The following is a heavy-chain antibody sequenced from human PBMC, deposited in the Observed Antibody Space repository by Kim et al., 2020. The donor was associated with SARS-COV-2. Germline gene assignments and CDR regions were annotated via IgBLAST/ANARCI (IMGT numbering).Heavy chain of an antibody. D-gene: IGHD3-22*01. J-gene: IGHJ5*02. CDR1: GGTLRINA. CDR3: ARWCYDDRSGYYSWFDP. V-gene: IGHV1-69*13. CDR2: IIPIFGSA. Sequence: SVKVSCKTSGGTLRINAITWVRQAPGQGLEWVGGIIPIFGSATYAQNFQGRVTITADQSTGAAYMELSSLRSDDTAVYYCARWCYDDRSGYYSWFDPWAQGTLVTVSS.